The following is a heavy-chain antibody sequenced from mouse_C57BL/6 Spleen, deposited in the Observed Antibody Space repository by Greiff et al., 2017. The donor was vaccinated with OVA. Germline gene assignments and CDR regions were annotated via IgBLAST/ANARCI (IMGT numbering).Heavy chain of an antibody. CDR2: ISSGSSTI. J-gene: IGHJ2*01. D-gene: IGHD4-1*01. CDR1: GFTFSDYG. V-gene: IGHV5-17*01. CDR3: ARVLTGGLDY. Sequence: DVHLVESGGGLVKPGGSLKLSCAASGFTFSDYGMHWVRQAPEKGLEWVAYISSGSSTIYYADTVKGRFTISRDNAKNTLFLQMTSLRSEDTAMYYCARVLTGGLDYWGQGTTLTVSS.